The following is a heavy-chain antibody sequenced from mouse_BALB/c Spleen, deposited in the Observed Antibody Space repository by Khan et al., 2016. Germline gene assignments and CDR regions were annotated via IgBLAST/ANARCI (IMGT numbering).Heavy chain of an antibody. CDR1: GFTFSNYA. J-gene: IGHJ4*01. V-gene: IGHV5-6*01. D-gene: IGHD1-1*01. CDR3: ATQVDGSSSGYAMDY. Sequence: EVELVESGGDLVKPGGSLNLSCAATGFTFSNYAMSWVRQTPDKRLEWVATISSGGSYTYYPDSVKGRFTISRDNAKNTLYLQMSSLKSEDTAIYCCATQVDGSSSGYAMDYWGQGTSVTVSS. CDR2: ISSGGSYT.